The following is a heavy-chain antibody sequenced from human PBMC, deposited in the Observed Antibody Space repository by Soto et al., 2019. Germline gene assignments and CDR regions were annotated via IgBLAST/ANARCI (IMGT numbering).Heavy chain of an antibody. V-gene: IGHV1-46*03. J-gene: IGHJ3*02. CDR3: ARVPGNDALDI. CDR2: ITPSGGST. CDR1: GYTFTSYY. Sequence: ASVKVSCKASGYTFTSYYMHWVLQAPGQGLEWMGIITPSGGSTSYAQRFQGRVTMTRDTSTSTVYMELSSLRSEDTAVYYCARVPGNDALDIWGQGTMVTVSS.